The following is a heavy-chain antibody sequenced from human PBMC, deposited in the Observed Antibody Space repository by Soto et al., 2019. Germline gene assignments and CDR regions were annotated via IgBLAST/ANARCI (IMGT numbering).Heavy chain of an antibody. J-gene: IGHJ5*02. CDR3: ARVGRWTAYYYGSGSYHNWFDP. Sequence: PSETLSLTCAVYGGSFSGYYWSWIRQPPGKGLEWIGEINHSGSTNYNPSLKSRVTISVDTSKNQFSLELSSVTAADTAVYYCARVGRWTAYYYGSGSYHNWFDPWGQGTLVTVSS. V-gene: IGHV4-34*01. CDR2: INHSGST. D-gene: IGHD3-10*01. CDR1: GGSFSGYY.